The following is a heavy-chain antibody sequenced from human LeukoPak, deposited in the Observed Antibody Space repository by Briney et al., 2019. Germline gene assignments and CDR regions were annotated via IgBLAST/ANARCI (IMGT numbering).Heavy chain of an antibody. J-gene: IGHJ3*02. Sequence: PSETLSLTCAVYGGSFSGYYWSWIRQPPGKGLEWIGEINHSGSTNYSPSLKSRVTISVDTSKNQFSLKLSSVTAADTAVYYCARGRRGGGWYWNAFDIWGQGTMVTVSS. CDR3: ARGRRGGGWYWNAFDI. CDR2: INHSGST. D-gene: IGHD2-15*01. V-gene: IGHV4-34*01. CDR1: GGSFSGYY.